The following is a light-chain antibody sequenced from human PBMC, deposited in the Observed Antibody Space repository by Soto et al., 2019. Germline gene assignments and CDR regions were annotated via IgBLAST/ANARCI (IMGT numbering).Light chain of an antibody. CDR3: QQYGSPPHT. CDR2: EAD. V-gene: IGKV3-20*01. Sequence: EIVLTQSPGTLSLSPGERATLSCRASQSVTGNYVAWHQQKPGQAPRLLIYEADTRATGISDRFSAGGFGTDFTLTISRLEPEDFALYYCQQYGSPPHTFGGGTQVEIK. CDR1: QSVTGNY. J-gene: IGKJ4*02.